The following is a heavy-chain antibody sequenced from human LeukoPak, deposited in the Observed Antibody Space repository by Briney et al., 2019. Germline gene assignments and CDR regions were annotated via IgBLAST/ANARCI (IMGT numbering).Heavy chain of an antibody. CDR2: IYYSGST. D-gene: IGHD6-13*01. CDR1: GGSISSYY. V-gene: IGHV4-59*08. Sequence: PSETLSLTCTVSGGSISSYYWRWIRQPPGKGLEWIGYIYYSGSTNYNPSLKSRVTISVDTSKNQFSLKLSSVTAADTAIYYCAKSNGTSWYYFDYWGQGTLVTVSS. J-gene: IGHJ4*02. CDR3: AKSNGTSWYYFDY.